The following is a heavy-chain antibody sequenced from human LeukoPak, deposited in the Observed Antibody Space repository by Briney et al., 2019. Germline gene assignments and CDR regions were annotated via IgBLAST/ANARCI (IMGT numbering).Heavy chain of an antibody. Sequence: GASVKVSCKASGYTFTGYYIHWVRQAPGQGPEWMGWINPNSGGTNYAQKFQGRVTMTRDTSISTAYMELSSLTSDDTAVYYCARDVRVAGPQYYFDYWGQGTLVTVSS. D-gene: IGHD6-19*01. CDR3: ARDVRVAGPQYYFDY. J-gene: IGHJ4*02. CDR1: GYTFTGYY. CDR2: INPNSGGT. V-gene: IGHV1-2*02.